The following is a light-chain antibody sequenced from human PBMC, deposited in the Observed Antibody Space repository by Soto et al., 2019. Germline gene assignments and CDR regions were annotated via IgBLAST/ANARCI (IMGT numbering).Light chain of an antibody. CDR1: SSDVGSYNL. CDR2: EVS. CDR3: CSSAGSSTLV. J-gene: IGLJ1*01. V-gene: IGLV2-23*02. Sequence: QSVLTQPASVSGSPGQSITISCTGTSSDVGSYNLVSWYQHHPGKAPKLMIYEVSKRPSGVSNRFSGSKSGDTASLTISGLQAEDEADYYCCSSAGSSTLVFGTGTKVTVL.